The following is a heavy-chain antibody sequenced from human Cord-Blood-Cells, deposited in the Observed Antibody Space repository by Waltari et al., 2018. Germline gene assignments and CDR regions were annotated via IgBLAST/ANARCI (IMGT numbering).Heavy chain of an antibody. CDR1: GGTFSSYA. V-gene: IGHV1-69*06. J-gene: IGHJ6*02. Sequence: QVQLVQSGAEVKKPGSSVKVSCKASGGTFSSYAISWVRPAPGHGLEWMGGIIPIFGTANYAQKFQGRVTITADKSTSTAYMELSSLRSEDTAVYYCARKTGGNWGSVPMSYYYYYGMDVWGQGTTVTVSS. D-gene: IGHD7-27*01. CDR2: IIPIFGTA. CDR3: ARKTGGNWGSVPMSYYYYYGMDV.